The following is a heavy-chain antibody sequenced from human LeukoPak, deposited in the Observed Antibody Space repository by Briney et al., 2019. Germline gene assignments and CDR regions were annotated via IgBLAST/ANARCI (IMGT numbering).Heavy chain of an antibody. V-gene: IGHV3-23*01. D-gene: IGHD1-26*01. Sequence: GGSLRLSCAASGFTFSSYAMNWVRQAPGKGLEWVSAVSGSGGSTYYADSVKGRFTISRDNSKNTLFLQINSLRAEDTAVYYCVKEGEGFDYWGQGTLVTVSS. CDR2: VSGSGGST. CDR3: VKEGEGFDY. J-gene: IGHJ4*02. CDR1: GFTFSSYA.